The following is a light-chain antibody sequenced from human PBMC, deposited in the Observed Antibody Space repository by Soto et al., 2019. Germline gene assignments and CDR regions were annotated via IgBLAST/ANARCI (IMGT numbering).Light chain of an antibody. J-gene: IGLJ2*01. Sequence: QSVLTQPPSASGTPGQRVTIFCSGSSSNIGTNTVIWYLQLPGAAPKLLIYSDNQRPSGVPDRFSGSKSGTSASLAISGLQSEDEADYYCAAWDVSLVVFGGGTKLTVL. V-gene: IGLV1-44*01. CDR1: SSNIGTNT. CDR3: AAWDVSLVV. CDR2: SDN.